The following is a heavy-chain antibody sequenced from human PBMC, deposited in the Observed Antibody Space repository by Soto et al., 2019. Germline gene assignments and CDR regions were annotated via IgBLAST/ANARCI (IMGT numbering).Heavy chain of an antibody. CDR3: VRDGTKTLRDWFDP. CDR2: IYATGTT. V-gene: IGHV4-4*07. J-gene: IGHJ5*02. Sequence: QVQLQESGPGLVKPSETLSLTCTVSGASISGFYLSWIRKSAGKGLEWIGRIYATGTTDYNPSLKSRVMMSVDTSKKKFSLKLRSVTAADTAVYYCVRDGTKTLRDWFDPWGQGISVTVSS. D-gene: IGHD1-1*01. CDR1: GASISGFY.